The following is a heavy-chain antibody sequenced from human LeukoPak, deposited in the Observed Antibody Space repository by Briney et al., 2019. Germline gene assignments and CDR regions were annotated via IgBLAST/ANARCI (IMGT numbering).Heavy chain of an antibody. CDR3: AFSWTKTKTLGY. J-gene: IGHJ4*02. Sequence: PSETLSLTCTVSGGSISSSSYYWGWIRQPPGKGLEWIGSIYYSGSTYYNPSLKSRVTISVDTSKNQFSLKLSSVTAADTAVYYCAFSWTKTKTLGYWGQGTLVTVSS. V-gene: IGHV4-39*01. CDR1: GGSISSSSYY. CDR2: IYYSGST. D-gene: IGHD3/OR15-3a*01.